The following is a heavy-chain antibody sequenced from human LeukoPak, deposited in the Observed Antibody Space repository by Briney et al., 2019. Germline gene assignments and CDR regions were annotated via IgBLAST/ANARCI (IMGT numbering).Heavy chain of an antibody. V-gene: IGHV4-59*11. CDR1: GGSISSHY. CDR2: IYYSGST. CDR3: ARGAIEGDRYMDV. J-gene: IGHJ6*03. D-gene: IGHD1-26*01. Sequence: SETLSLTCTVSGGSISSHYWSWIRQPPGKGLEWIGYIYYSGSTNSNPSLKSRLTMSVATSKNQFSLKLSSVTAADTGVDYCARGAIEGDRYMDVWGKGTTVTVSS.